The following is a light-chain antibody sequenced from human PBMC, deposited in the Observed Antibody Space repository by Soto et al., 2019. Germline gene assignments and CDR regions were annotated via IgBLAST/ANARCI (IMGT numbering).Light chain of an antibody. CDR1: QSVSSSY. CDR3: QQYGVSPRT. Sequence: VLTQSPVTLSLSPGERVTLSCRASQSVSSSYLAWYHQRPGQAPRLLIYGASSRATGIPDRFSGSGSGTDFSLAISRPEPEDFGVYYCQQYGVSPRTFGQGTKVDIK. V-gene: IGKV3-20*01. CDR2: GAS. J-gene: IGKJ1*01.